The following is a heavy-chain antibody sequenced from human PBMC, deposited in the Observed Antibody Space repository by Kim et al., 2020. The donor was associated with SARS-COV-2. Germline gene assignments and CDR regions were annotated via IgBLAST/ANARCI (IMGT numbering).Heavy chain of an antibody. CDR1: GFTFRRNA. Sequence: GGSLRLSCAASGFTFRRNAMHWVRQAPGKGLEYVSGISSNGGSTYYANSVKGRFTISRDNSKNTLYLQMGSLRTEDMALYYCARERYNNYDYDAFDIWGQGTMVTVSS. CDR2: ISSNGGST. CDR3: ARERYNNYDYDAFDI. J-gene: IGHJ3*02. V-gene: IGHV3-64*01. D-gene: IGHD5-12*01.